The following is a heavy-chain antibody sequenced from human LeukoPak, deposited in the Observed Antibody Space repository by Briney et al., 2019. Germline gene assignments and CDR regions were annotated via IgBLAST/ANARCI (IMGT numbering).Heavy chain of an antibody. V-gene: IGHV3-64D*06. Sequence: GGSLRLSCSASGFTFSSYAMHWLRQARGKGLEYVSAICRRGGSIHYADSVKGRFTISRDNSKNTLYLQMSSLRAEDTAVYYCVGYSSSPLDYWGQGTLVTVSS. CDR3: VGYSSSPLDY. J-gene: IGHJ4*02. CDR1: GFTFSSYA. D-gene: IGHD6-13*01. CDR2: ICRRGGSI.